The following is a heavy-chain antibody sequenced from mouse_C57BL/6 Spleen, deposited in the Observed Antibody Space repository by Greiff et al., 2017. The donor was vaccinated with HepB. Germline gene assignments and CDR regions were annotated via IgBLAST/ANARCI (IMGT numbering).Heavy chain of an antibody. D-gene: IGHD1-1*01. J-gene: IGHJ3*01. CDR2: ISDGGSYT. V-gene: IGHV5-4*01. CDR3: ARDNGSTRAWFAY. CDR1: GFTFSSYA. Sequence: DVQLQESGGGLVKPGGSLKLSCAASGFTFSSYAMSWVRQTPEKRLEWVATISDGGSYTYYPDNVKGRFTISRDNAKNNLYLQMSHLKSEDTAMYYCARDNGSTRAWFAYWGQGTLVTVSA.